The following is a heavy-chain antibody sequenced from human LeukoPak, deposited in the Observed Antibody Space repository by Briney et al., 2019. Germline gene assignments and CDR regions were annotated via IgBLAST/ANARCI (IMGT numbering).Heavy chain of an antibody. Sequence: SETLSLTCTVSGGSISSSSYYWGWIREPAGKGLEGIGSIYYSGSTYYNPSLKSRVTISVDTSKNQFSLKLSSVTAEDTAVYYCARGVPRITIFGVVNTFDPWGQGTLVTVSS. CDR3: ARGVPRITIFGVVNTFDP. CDR2: IYYSGST. CDR1: GGSISSSSYY. J-gene: IGHJ5*02. D-gene: IGHD3-3*01. V-gene: IGHV4-39*07.